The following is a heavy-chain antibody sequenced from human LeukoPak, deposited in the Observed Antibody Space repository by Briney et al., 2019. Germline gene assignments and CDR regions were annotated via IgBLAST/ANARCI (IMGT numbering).Heavy chain of an antibody. CDR1: GFTFSSYA. V-gene: IGHV3-30-3*01. D-gene: IGHD4-23*01. Sequence: GGSLRLSCAASGFTFSSYAMHWVRQAPGKGLQWVVVISYDGSNQYYADSVKGRFTISRDNSKNTLYLQMNSLSPEDTAVYYCARGTTVVNLWGQGTLVTVSS. CDR3: ARGTTVVNL. CDR2: ISYDGSNQ. J-gene: IGHJ4*02.